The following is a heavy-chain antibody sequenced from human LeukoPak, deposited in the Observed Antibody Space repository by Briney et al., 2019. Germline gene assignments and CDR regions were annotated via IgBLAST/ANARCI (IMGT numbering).Heavy chain of an antibody. CDR2: ISGGGGST. J-gene: IGHJ4*02. CDR1: GFTFSSYA. Sequence: GGSLRLSCAASGFTFSSYAMSWVRQAPGKGLEWVSAISGGGGSTYYADSVKGRFTISRDNSKNTLYLQMNSLRAEDTAVYYCAKELDDFWSDQNGFDYWGQGTLVTVSS. CDR3: AKELDDFWSDQNGFDY. V-gene: IGHV3-23*01. D-gene: IGHD3-3*01.